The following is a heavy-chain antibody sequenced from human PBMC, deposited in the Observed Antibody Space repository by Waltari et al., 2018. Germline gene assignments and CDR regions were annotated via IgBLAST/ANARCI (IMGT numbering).Heavy chain of an antibody. J-gene: IGHJ4*02. CDR3: ARRRAEWELLYYFDS. CDR2: IDPGDSDT. CDR1: GYTFTTYW. Sequence: EVQLVQSGAEVKTPGESLKISCRGSGYTFTTYWIAWVRQTPGKGLEWMGIIDPGDSDTRYSPSFQGQVSISVDKSISTAYLQWSSLKASDSAMYYCARRRAEWELLYYFDSWGQGTLVTVSS. V-gene: IGHV5-51*01. D-gene: IGHD3-22*01.